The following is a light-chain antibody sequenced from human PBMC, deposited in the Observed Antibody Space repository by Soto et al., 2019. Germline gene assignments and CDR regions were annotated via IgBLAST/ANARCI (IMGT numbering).Light chain of an antibody. Sequence: QSALTQPRSVSGSPGQSVTISCTGTSSDVGAHDYVSWYQQHPGKAPKLLIYHVSKRPSGVPDRFSGSKSGNTASLTISGLQAEDEADYYCCTDAGSYKVFGIGTKVTVL. CDR2: HVS. J-gene: IGLJ1*01. V-gene: IGLV2-11*01. CDR3: CTDAGSYKV. CDR1: SSDVGAHDY.